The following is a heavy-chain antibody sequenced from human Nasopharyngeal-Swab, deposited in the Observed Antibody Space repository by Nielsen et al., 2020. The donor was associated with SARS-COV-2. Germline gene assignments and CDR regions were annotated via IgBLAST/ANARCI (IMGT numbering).Heavy chain of an antibody. CDR2: IYESGST. D-gene: IGHD6-25*01. CDR3: VRPFAGSGPYWYYYMDV. V-gene: IGHV4-39*01. J-gene: IGHJ6*03. CDR1: GGAMTTTSYY. Sequence: SETLSLTCTVSGGAMTTTSYYWGWVRQALGKGLEWIGSIYESGSTYYNPALKTRVSISVDTSRNQFSLNLASVTAADTAIYHCVRPFAGSGPYWYYYMDVWGKGTTVTVSS.